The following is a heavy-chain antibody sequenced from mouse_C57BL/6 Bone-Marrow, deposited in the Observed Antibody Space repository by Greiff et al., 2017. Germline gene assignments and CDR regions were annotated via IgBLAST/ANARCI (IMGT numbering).Heavy chain of an antibody. Sequence: EVKLQESGGGLVKPGGSLKLSCAASGFTFSSYAMSWVRQTPEKRLEWVATISDGGSYTYYPENVKGRFTISRDNAKNNLYLQMSHLKSEDTAMYYCARDQGPSYWGQGTTLTVSS. CDR2: ISDGGSYT. V-gene: IGHV5-4*01. D-gene: IGHD3-2*02. J-gene: IGHJ2*01. CDR3: ARDQGPSY. CDR1: GFTFSSYA.